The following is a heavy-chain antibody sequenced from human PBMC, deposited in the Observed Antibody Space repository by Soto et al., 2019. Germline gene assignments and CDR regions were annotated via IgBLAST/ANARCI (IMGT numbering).Heavy chain of an antibody. CDR2: IYYSGST. CDR1: GGTICSGDYY. Sequence: SESLSLTCTVSGGTICSGDYYWCWIRQPPGKGLEWIGYIYYSGSTYYNPSLKSRVTISVDTSKNQFSLKLSSVTAADTAVYYCARDQRRGSIHYYYGMDVWGQGTSVTVSS. D-gene: IGHD4-4*01. V-gene: IGHV4-30-4*01. CDR3: ARDQRRGSIHYYYGMDV. J-gene: IGHJ6*02.